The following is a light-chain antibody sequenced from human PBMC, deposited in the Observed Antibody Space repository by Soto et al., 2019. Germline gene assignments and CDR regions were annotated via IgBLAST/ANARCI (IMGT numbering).Light chain of an antibody. V-gene: IGKV1-39*01. CDR1: QSISTF. Sequence: DIQMTQSPSSLSASVGDRVTITCRASQSISTFLHWYQQKPGKAPDLLIYATSNLHSGVPSRFSGSASGPDFTLTISSLQPEDFASYFCQQSYSMPWTFGQGTKVEIK. CDR2: ATS. CDR3: QQSYSMPWT. J-gene: IGKJ1*01.